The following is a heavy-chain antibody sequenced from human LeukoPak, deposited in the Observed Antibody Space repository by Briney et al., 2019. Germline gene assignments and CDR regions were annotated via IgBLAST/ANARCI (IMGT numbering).Heavy chain of an antibody. V-gene: IGHV3-48*02. CDR3: ARAAYSSSPDY. D-gene: IGHD6-13*01. J-gene: IGHJ4*02. CDR1: GFTFSGYS. Sequence: GGSLRLSCAASGFTFSGYSMNWVRQAPGKGLEWVSYIGPSSNAIFYADSVQGRFTISRDNARNSLYLHMHSLRDEDTAVYYCARAAYSSSPDYWGQGTLVTVSS. CDR2: IGPSSNAI.